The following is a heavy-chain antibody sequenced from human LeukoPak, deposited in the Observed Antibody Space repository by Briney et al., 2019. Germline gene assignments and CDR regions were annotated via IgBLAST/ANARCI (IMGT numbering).Heavy chain of an antibody. CDR2: INHTGST. D-gene: IGHD5-24*01. CDR1: GGSFSGYY. V-gene: IGHV4-34*09. CDR3: ARTRDGYNYYFDY. J-gene: IGHJ4*02. Sequence: SSETLSLTCAVYGGSFSGYYWSWIRQPPGKGLEWIGEINHTGSTNYNPSLKSRVTISVDTSKNQFSLKLSSVTAADTAVYYCARTRDGYNYYFDYWGQGTLVTVSS.